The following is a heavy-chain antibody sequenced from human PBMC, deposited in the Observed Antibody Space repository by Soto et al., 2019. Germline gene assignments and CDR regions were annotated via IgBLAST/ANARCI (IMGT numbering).Heavy chain of an antibody. CDR3: VLASRPYYFDC. V-gene: IGHV1-18*01. Sequence: QVQLVQSGAEVKKPGASVKVSCKASGYTFTSYGISWARQAPGQGLEWMGWISAYNGNTTYAQKLQGRVTMTTDTATSTAYMALRSLRSENTAVYYCVLASRPYYFDCWGQGTLVTVSS. D-gene: IGHD1-26*01. J-gene: IGHJ4*02. CDR1: GYTFTSYG. CDR2: ISAYNGNT.